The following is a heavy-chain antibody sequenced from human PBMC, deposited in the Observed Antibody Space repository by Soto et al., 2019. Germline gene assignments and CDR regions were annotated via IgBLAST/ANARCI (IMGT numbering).Heavy chain of an antibody. Sequence: QVQLVESGGGVVQPGRSLRLSCAASGFTFSSYGMHWVRQAPGKGLEWVAVIWYDGSNKYYADAVKGRFTISRDNSKNTLYLQMNSLRDEDTAVYYWARDLSVTTFDYWGQGTLVTVSS. V-gene: IGHV3-33*01. CDR1: GFTFSSYG. D-gene: IGHD4-17*01. CDR2: IWYDGSNK. J-gene: IGHJ4*02. CDR3: ARDLSVTTFDY.